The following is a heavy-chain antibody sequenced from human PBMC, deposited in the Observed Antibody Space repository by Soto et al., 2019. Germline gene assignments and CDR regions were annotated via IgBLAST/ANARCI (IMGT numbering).Heavy chain of an antibody. D-gene: IGHD3-10*01. CDR2: INHSGST. CDR3: ARAMRGFNYYYGMDV. V-gene: IGHV4-34*01. Sequence: PSETLSLTCAVYGGSSSGYYWSWIRQPPGKGLEWIGEINHSGSTNYNPSLKSRVTISVDTSKNQFSLKLSSVTAADTAVYYCARAMRGFNYYYGMDVWGQGTTVTVSS. CDR1: GGSSSGYY. J-gene: IGHJ6*02.